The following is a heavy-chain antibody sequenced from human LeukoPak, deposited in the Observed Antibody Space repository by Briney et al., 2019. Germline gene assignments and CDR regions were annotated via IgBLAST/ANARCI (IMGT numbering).Heavy chain of an antibody. CDR3: ARVALRYFDGSPYDY. CDR2: INPNSGGT. J-gene: IGHJ4*02. CDR1: GYTFTGYS. Sequence: ASVRLSCKASGYTFTGYSMHWVRQAPGQGLEWMGWINPNSGGTNYAQKFQGRVTMTRDTSISTAYMELSRLRSDDTAVYYWARVALRYFDGSPYDYWGQGTLVTVSS. D-gene: IGHD3-9*01. V-gene: IGHV1-2*02.